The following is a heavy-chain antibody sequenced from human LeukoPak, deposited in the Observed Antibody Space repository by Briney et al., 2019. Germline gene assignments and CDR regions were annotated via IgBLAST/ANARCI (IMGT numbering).Heavy chain of an antibody. CDR3: VREGRITMVRGVGTFDI. CDR2: IYYSGST. V-gene: IGHV4-39*01. CDR1: GGSISSSSYY. D-gene: IGHD3-10*01. Sequence: SETLSLTCTVSGGSISSSSYYWGWIRQPPGKGLEWIGSIYYSGSTYYNPSLKSRVTISVDTSKNQFSLKLSSVTAADTAVYYCVREGRITMVRGVGTFDIWGQGTMVTVSS. J-gene: IGHJ3*02.